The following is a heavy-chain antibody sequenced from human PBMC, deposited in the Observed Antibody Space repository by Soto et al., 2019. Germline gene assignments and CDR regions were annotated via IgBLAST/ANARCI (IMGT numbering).Heavy chain of an antibody. D-gene: IGHD2-2*01. CDR3: ARAKLCNSLSCPHSFDT. Sequence: QVHLQESGPGLVNASGTLSLTCGVSGGSISTNNWWSWVRQTPGQGLEWIAEVYHSGSTNYNPSLKSRLTISVDLSKNQFSLRLTSVTAADSAVYYCARAKLCNSLSCPHSFDTWGQGTLVSVSS. V-gene: IGHV4-4*02. J-gene: IGHJ4*02. CDR1: GGSISTNNW. CDR2: VYHSGST.